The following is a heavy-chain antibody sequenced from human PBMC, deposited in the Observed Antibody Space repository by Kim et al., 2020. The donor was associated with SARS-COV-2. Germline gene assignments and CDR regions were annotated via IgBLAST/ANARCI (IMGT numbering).Heavy chain of an antibody. J-gene: IGHJ4*02. Sequence: GGSLRLSCAASGFTFSSYGMHWVRQAPGKGLEWVAVIWYDGSNKYYADSVKGRFTISRDNSKNTLYLQMNSLRAEDTAVYYCARGGRVVPAAYFDYWGQGTLVTVSS. CDR3: ARGGRVVPAAYFDY. V-gene: IGHV3-33*01. CDR1: GFTFSSYG. CDR2: IWYDGSNK. D-gene: IGHD2-2*01.